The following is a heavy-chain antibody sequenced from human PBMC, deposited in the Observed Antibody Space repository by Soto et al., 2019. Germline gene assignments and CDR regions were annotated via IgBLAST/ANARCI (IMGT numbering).Heavy chain of an antibody. Sequence: PGGSLRLSCEASGFTFSSYSMNWVRQAPGKGLEWVSSISSSSYIYYADSVKGRFTISRDNAKNSLYLQMNSLRAEDTAVYYCARNRVYYYGSGSSLSTFDYWGQGTLVTVSS. CDR3: ARNRVYYYGSGSSLSTFDY. D-gene: IGHD3-10*01. CDR2: ISSSSYI. CDR1: GFTFSSYS. V-gene: IGHV3-21*01. J-gene: IGHJ4*02.